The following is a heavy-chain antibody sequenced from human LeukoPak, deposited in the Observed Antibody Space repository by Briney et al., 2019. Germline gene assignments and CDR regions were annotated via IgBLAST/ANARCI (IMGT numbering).Heavy chain of an antibody. CDR2: ISPIFGTA. J-gene: IGHJ5*02. CDR1: GGTFSSYA. V-gene: IGHV1-69*05. Sequence: SVKVSCKASGGTFSSYAISWVRQAPGQGLEWLGRISPIFGTANYAQKFQGRVTITTDGSTSTAYMELSSLRSEDTAVYYCARAHLNKYCGGDCFDWFDPWGQGTLVTVSS. D-gene: IGHD2-21*02. CDR3: ARAHLNKYCGGDCFDWFDP.